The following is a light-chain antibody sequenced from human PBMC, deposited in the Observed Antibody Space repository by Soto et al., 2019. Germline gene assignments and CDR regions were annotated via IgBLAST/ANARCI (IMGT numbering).Light chain of an antibody. J-gene: IGKJ2*01. CDR2: GAS. CDR1: QSISSSY. V-gene: IGKV3-20*01. CDR3: QQYYSSVMYT. Sequence: DIVMTQSPGTLSLSPGERAILSCRASQSISSSYLAWYKQKPGQAPRRLIFGASTRAAGIPDRFSGSRSGTDFALTISRLEAEDVAVYYCQQYYSSVMYTVGEGTKLDIK.